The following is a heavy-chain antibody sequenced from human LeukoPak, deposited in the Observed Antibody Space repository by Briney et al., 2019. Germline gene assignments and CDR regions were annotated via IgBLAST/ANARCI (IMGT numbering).Heavy chain of an antibody. CDR2: IYYSGST. Sequence: SETLSLTCTVSGGSISSNSYYWGWIRQPPGKGLEWIGSIYYSGSTNYNPSLKSRVTISVDTSKKQFSLRLNSLTAADTAVYYCVFHSSAWFEVWGQGALVTVSS. D-gene: IGHD6-19*01. CDR3: VFHSSAWFEV. J-gene: IGHJ4*02. CDR1: GGSISSNSYY. V-gene: IGHV4-39*07.